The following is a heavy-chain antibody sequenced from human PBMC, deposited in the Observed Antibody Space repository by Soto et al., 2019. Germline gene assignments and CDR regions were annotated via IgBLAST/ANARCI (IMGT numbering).Heavy chain of an antibody. CDR3: ARGYCSSTICYIWDNWFDP. V-gene: IGHV4-59*01. CDR2: IYYSGRT. CDR1: GGSISSYY. J-gene: IGHJ5*02. Sequence: SETLSVTYTVSGGSISSYYWSWIRQPPGKGLEWIGYIYYSGRTNYNPSLKGRVTISVDTSKNQFSLKLSSVTAADTAVYYCARGYCSSTICYIWDNWFDPWGQGTLVTVSS. D-gene: IGHD2-2*02.